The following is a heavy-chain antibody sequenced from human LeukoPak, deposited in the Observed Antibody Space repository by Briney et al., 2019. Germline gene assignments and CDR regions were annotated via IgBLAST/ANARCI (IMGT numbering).Heavy chain of an antibody. CDR3: ARHGSAAAAGTYWFDP. J-gene: IGHJ5*02. V-gene: IGHV4-39*01. Sequence: SETLSLTCTVSGGSISSSSYYWGWIRQPPGKGLECIGGIYYSGSTYYNPSLKSRVTISVDTSKNQFSLKLSSVTAADTAVYYCARHGSAAAAGTYWFDPWGQETLVTVSS. CDR2: IYYSGST. CDR1: GGSISSSSYY. D-gene: IGHD6-13*01.